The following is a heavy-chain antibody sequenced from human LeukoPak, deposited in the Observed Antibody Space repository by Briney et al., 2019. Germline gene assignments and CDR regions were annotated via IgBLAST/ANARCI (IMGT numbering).Heavy chain of an antibody. CDR3: ARVFGDGYKSPFYYYYYGMDV. V-gene: IGHV4-59*01. CDR1: GDSISSYF. Sequence: SESVSLTCSVSGDSISSYFWSWMRQSPGKGLEWVAYIHYTGTTNYNPSLKSRVTISVDTSKNQFSLKLSSVTAADTAVYYCARVFGDGYKSPFYYYYYGMDVWGQGTTVTVSS. CDR2: IHYTGTT. J-gene: IGHJ6*02. D-gene: IGHD5-24*01.